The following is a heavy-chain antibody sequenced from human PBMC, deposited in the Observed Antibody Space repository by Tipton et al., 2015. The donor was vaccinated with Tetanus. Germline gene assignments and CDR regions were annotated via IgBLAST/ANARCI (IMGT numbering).Heavy chain of an antibody. CDR1: GGSINSGTFY. V-gene: IGHV4-61*01. CDR2: VYYTGDT. Sequence: GLVKPSETLSLTCTVSGGSINSGTFYWDWIRQTPGKALEWVGYVYYTGDTNYNPSLKSRVTISMDRSENQISLKMTSVTAADTAVYYCAGVTAQRTELYFEHWGQGTQVTVSS. J-gene: IGHJ1*01. CDR3: AGVTAQRTELYFEH. D-gene: IGHD2-8*02.